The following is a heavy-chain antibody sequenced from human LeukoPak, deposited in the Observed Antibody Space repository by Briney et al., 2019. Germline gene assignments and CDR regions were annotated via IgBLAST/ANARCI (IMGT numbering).Heavy chain of an antibody. CDR2: ISYDARSN. CDR1: GFTFSSYG. V-gene: IGHV3-30*18. D-gene: IGHD4-23*01. CDR3: AKDLDYGGNPRGPFDC. J-gene: IGHJ4*02. Sequence: GGSLRLSCATSGFTFSSYGMHWVRQVPGKGLEWVAVISYDARSNYHVDSVKGRFTISRDNAKNSLYLQMNSLRAEDTALYYCAKDLDYGGNPRGPFDCWGQGTLVTVSS.